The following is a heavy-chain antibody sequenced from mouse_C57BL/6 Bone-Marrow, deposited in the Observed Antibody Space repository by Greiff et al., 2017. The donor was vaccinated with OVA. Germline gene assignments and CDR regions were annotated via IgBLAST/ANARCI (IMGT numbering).Heavy chain of an antibody. D-gene: IGHD1-1*01. J-gene: IGHJ2*01. V-gene: IGHV1-81*01. CDR2: IYPRSGNT. Sequence: VQLQQSGAELARPGASVKLSCKASGYPFTSYGISWVKQRTGQGLVWIGEIYPRSGNTSYNEKFKGKATLTADKSSSTAYMELRSLTSEDSAVYFCAILLRYYWGQGTTLTVSS. CDR1: GYPFTSYG. CDR3: AILLRYY.